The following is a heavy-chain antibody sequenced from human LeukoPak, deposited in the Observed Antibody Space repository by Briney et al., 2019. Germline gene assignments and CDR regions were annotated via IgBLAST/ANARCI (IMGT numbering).Heavy chain of an antibody. CDR3: ARGNYDSSGYLDY. J-gene: IGHJ4*02. CDR1: GGSISSSSYY. D-gene: IGHD3-22*01. CDR2: IYYSGST. V-gene: IGHV4-39*01. Sequence: SETLSLTCTVSGGSISSSSYYWGWIRQPPGKGLEWIGSIYYSGSTYYNPSLKSRVTISVDTSKNQFSLKLSSVTAADTAVYYCARGNYDSSGYLDYWGQGTLVTVSS.